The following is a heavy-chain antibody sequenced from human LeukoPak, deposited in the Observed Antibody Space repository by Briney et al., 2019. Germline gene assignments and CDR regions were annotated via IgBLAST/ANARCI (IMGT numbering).Heavy chain of an antibody. CDR3: ASFSGRTGGY. Sequence: SETLSLTCAVYGGSFSGYYWSWIRQPPGKGLEWIGEINHSGSTNYNPSLKSRVTISVDTSKNQFSLKLSSVTAADTAVYYCASFSGRTGGYWGQGTLVTVSS. J-gene: IGHJ4*02. D-gene: IGHD1-1*01. V-gene: IGHV4-34*01. CDR2: INHSGST. CDR1: GGSFSGYY.